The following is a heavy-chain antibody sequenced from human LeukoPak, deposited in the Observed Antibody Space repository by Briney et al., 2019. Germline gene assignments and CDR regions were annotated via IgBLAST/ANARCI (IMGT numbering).Heavy chain of an antibody. D-gene: IGHD4-11*01. V-gene: IGHV3-7*01. CDR3: ARGYGNYGY. CDR1: GCTFSSYW. Sequence: GGSLRLSCATSGCTFSSYWVSWVRQAPGKGLEWVANIKQDGSEKYYVDSVKGRFTISRDNAKNSLYLQMNSLRAEDTAVYYCARGYGNYGYWGQGSLVTVSS. J-gene: IGHJ4*02. CDR2: IKQDGSEK.